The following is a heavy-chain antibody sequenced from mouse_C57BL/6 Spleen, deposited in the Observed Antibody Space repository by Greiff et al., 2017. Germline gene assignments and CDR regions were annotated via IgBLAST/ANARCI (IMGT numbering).Heavy chain of an antibody. CDR1: GYAFTNYL. J-gene: IGHJ4*01. V-gene: IGHV1-54*01. CDR3: ARWDTRDAMDD. Sequence: QLKESGAELVRPGTSVKVSCKASGYAFTNYLIEWVKQRPGQGLEWIGVINPGSGGTNYNEKFKGKATLTADKYSSTAYMQLSSLTSEDSAVYFWARWDTRDAMDDWSQGTSVTVCS. D-gene: IGHD3-3*01. CDR2: INPGSGGT.